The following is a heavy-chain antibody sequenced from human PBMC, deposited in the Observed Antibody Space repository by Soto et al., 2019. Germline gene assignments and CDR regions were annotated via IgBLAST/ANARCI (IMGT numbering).Heavy chain of an antibody. CDR2: IIPIFGTA. CDR1: GGTFSSYA. CDR3: ARAAGRYCRGGSCYGSDY. V-gene: IGHV1-69*01. J-gene: IGHJ4*02. D-gene: IGHD2-15*01. Sequence: QVQLVQSGAEVTQPGASVKVSCKASGGTFSSYAISWVRQAPGQGLEWMGGIIPIFGTANYAQKFQGRVTITADEATSTAYMELSRLRSSDTAVSYCARAAGRYCRGGSCYGSDYWGQGTMVTVSS.